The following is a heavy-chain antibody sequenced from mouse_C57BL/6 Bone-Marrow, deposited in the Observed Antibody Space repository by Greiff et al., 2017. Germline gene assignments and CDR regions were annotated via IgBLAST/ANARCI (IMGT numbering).Heavy chain of an antibody. Sequence: VQLQQSGPELVKPGASVKISCKASGYSFTGYYMNWVKQSPEKSLEWIGEINPSTGGTTYNQKFKAKATLTVDKSSSTAYMQLKSLTTEDSAVYYCARWYDWGQGTTLTVSS. CDR3: ARWYD. D-gene: IGHD2-14*01. CDR1: GYSFTGYY. CDR2: INPSTGGT. V-gene: IGHV1-42*01. J-gene: IGHJ2*01.